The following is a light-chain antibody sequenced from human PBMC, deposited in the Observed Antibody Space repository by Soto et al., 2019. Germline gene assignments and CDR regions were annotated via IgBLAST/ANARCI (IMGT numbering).Light chain of an antibody. V-gene: IGKV3-20*01. Sequence: TLSCRASQSVSNNYLAWYQQKPGQAPRLLIYGASNRATGIPDRFSGSGSGTDFTLTISRLEPEDFAVYYCQQYGSSGTFGQRVKVDI. CDR3: QQYGSSGT. CDR2: GAS. CDR1: QSVSNNY. J-gene: IGKJ1*01.